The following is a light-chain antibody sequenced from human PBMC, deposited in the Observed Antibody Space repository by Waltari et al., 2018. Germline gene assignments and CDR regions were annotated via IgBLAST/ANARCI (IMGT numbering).Light chain of an antibody. Sequence: DIVLTQSPGPLSLSPGERATISCRASQSVSRSLAWYQQKPGQAPRLLLYGASSRATGVPDRFSCSGSGTDFSLTISRLEPEDFAVYYCQHYVRLPVSFGQGTKVEIK. J-gene: IGKJ1*01. CDR3: QHYVRLPVS. V-gene: IGKV3-20*01. CDR2: GAS. CDR1: QSVSRS.